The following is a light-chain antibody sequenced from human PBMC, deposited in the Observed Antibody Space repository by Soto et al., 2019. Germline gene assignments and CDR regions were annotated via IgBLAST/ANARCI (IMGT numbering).Light chain of an antibody. J-gene: IGKJ1*01. CDR3: HYYGTAPGT. Sequence: EIVLTQSPGTLSLSPGETASLSCRASQSLSSSYLAWYQQKPGQAPRLLIYSASSGAPGIPDRFSGSGSGTDFTLTISRREPEDFAVYSCHYYGTAPGTFGQGTKVESK. CDR1: QSLSSSY. CDR2: SAS. V-gene: IGKV3-20*01.